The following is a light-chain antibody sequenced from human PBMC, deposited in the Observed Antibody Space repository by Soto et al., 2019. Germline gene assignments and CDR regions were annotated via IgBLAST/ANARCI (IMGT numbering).Light chain of an antibody. CDR3: QQYAGSLYT. CDR2: DAS. J-gene: IGKJ2*01. Sequence: EIVLTQSPGTLSLSPGEVATLSCRASQSIYTKLAWYQKKSGQAPRLLIYDASTRAYGIPDRFSGSGSGTDFSLTISRLEPEDFAVYYCQQYAGSLYTFAQGTKVDIK. V-gene: IGKV3-20*01. CDR1: QSIYTK.